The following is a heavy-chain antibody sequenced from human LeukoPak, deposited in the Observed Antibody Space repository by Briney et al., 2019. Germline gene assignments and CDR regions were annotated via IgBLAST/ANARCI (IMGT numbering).Heavy chain of an antibody. V-gene: IGHV1-2*02. Sequence: ASVKVSCKASGYTFTGYYMHWVRQAPGQGLEWMGWINPNSGGTNYAQKFQGRVTMTRETSISTAYMELSRLRSDDTAVYYCARHAEYSSSAPETEWGQGTLVTVSS. CDR2: INPNSGGT. CDR1: GYTFTGYY. CDR3: ARHAEYSSSAPETE. J-gene: IGHJ4*02. D-gene: IGHD6-6*01.